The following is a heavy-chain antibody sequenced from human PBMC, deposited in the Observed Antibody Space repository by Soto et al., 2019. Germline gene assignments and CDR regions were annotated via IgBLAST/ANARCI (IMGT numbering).Heavy chain of an antibody. CDR1: GFTFSNYA. J-gene: IGHJ4*02. Sequence: EVQLLESGGGLVQPGGSLRLSCAASGFTFSNYAVTWVRQAPEKGLEWVSTISGSGGSTYYADSVKGRFTISRDNSKNTLYLKMNSLRAEDTAVYYCAKDQGSSWYEIDYWRQGTLVTVSS. V-gene: IGHV3-23*01. D-gene: IGHD6-13*01. CDR3: AKDQGSSWYEIDY. CDR2: ISGSGGST.